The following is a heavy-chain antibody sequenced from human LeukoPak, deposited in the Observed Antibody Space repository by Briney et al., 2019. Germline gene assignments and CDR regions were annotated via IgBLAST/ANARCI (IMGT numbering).Heavy chain of an antibody. J-gene: IGHJ4*02. CDR1: GDSVSSDTSA. CDR3: AKEYRDYYDSSGYLDY. Sequence: SQTLSLTCAISGDSVSSDTSAWNWIRQSPSRGLEWLGRTYYRSVSYTDYAVSVKGRITINRDTSLNQFSLHPNSVTPDDTAVYYCAKEYRDYYDSSGYLDYWGQGTLVTVSS. D-gene: IGHD3-22*01. V-gene: IGHV6-1*01. CDR2: TYYRSVSYT.